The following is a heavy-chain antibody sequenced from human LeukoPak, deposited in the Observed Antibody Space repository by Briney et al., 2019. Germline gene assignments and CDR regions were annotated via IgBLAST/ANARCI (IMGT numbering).Heavy chain of an antibody. V-gene: IGHV3-74*01. D-gene: IGHD2-8*01. J-gene: IGHJ4*02. CDR2: INSDGSST. Sequence: GGSLRLSCAAAGFTFSSYWMHWVRQAPGKGLVWVSRINSDGSSTSYADSVKGRFTISRDNAKNTLYLQMNSLRAEDTAVYYCARVGGYCTNGVCSIFDYWGQGTLVTVSS. CDR3: ARVGGYCTNGVCSIFDY. CDR1: GFTFSSYW.